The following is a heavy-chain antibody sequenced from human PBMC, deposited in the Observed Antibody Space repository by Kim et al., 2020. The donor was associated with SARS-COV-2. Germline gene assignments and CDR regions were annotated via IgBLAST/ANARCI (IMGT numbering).Heavy chain of an antibody. CDR2: INHSGST. J-gene: IGHJ5*02. Sequence: SETLSLTCAVYGGSFSGYYWSWIRQPPGKGLEWIGEINHSGSTNYNPSLKSRVTISVDTSKNQFSLKLSSVTAADTAVYYCAARPSGYSSSWNWFDPWG. V-gene: IGHV4-34*01. D-gene: IGHD6-13*01. CDR3: AARPSGYSSSWNWFDP. CDR1: GGSFSGYY.